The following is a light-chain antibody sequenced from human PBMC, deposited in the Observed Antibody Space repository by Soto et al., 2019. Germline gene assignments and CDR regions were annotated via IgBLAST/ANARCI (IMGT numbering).Light chain of an antibody. CDR3: QQYNDWPGKT. V-gene: IGKV3-15*01. J-gene: IGKJ1*01. CDR2: GAS. Sequence: ETVMTQSPASLSGWPMERATVCFMASQTVSCNLAWYQQKPCQAPRLLIYGASTRATGIADRFSGSGSGTEFTLTISSLQSEDFAVYYCQQYNDWPGKTFGQGTKVDI. CDR1: QTVSCN.